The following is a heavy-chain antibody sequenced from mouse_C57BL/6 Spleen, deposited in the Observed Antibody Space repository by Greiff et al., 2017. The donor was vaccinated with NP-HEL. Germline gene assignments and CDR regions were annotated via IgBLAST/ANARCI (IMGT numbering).Heavy chain of an antibody. Sequence: QVQLKQPGAELVRPGSSVKLSCKASGYTFTSYWMHWVKQRPIQGLEWIGNIDPSDSETHYNQKFKDKATLTVDKSSSTAYMQLSSLTSEDSAVYYCARLGYSNYNYWGQGTTLTVSS. CDR1: GYTFTSYW. CDR3: ARLGYSNYNY. V-gene: IGHV1-52*01. CDR2: IDPSDSET. J-gene: IGHJ2*01. D-gene: IGHD2-5*01.